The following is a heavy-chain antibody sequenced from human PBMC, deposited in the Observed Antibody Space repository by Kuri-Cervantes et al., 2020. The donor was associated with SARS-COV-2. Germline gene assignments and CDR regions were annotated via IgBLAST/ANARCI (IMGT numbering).Heavy chain of an antibody. Sequence: GGSLRLPCAASGFTFSSYAMSWVRQAPGKGLEWVSAISGSGGSTYYADSVKGRFTISRDNSKNTLYLQMNSLRAEDTAVYYCAKLRVAPGGVVYFDSWGQGALVTVSS. CDR1: GFTFSSYA. J-gene: IGHJ4*02. D-gene: IGHD2-15*01. V-gene: IGHV3-23*01. CDR2: ISGSGGST. CDR3: AKLRVAPGGVVYFDS.